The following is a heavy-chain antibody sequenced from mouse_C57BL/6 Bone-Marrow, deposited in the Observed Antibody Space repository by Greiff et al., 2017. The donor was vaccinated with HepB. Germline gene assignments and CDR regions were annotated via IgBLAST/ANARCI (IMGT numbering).Heavy chain of an antibody. CDR3: AREDYDGDYYAMDY. CDR2: IYPGSGST. D-gene: IGHD2-4*01. V-gene: IGHV1-55*01. Sequence: QVQLQQPGAELVKPGASVKMSCKASGYTFTSYWITWVKQRPGQGLEWIGDIYPGSGSTNYNEKFKSKATLTVDTSSSTAYMRLSSLTSEDSAVYYCAREDYDGDYYAMDYWGQGTSVTVSS. CDR1: GYTFTSYW. J-gene: IGHJ4*01.